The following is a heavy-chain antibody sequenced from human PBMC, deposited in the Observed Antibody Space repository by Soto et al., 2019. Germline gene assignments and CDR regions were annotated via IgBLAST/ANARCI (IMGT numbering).Heavy chain of an antibody. CDR3: ARIDSGGRYEALYYYYHGMDA. CDR1: GYTFTSYG. J-gene: IGHJ6*02. CDR2: ISAYNGNT. V-gene: IGHV1-18*01. Sequence: ASVKVSCKASGYTFTSYGISWVRQAPGQGLEWMGWISAYNGNTNYAQKLQGRVTMTTDTSTSTAYMELRSLRSDDTAVYYCARIDSGGRYEALYYYYHGMDAWGQGTAVTSP. D-gene: IGHD2-15*01.